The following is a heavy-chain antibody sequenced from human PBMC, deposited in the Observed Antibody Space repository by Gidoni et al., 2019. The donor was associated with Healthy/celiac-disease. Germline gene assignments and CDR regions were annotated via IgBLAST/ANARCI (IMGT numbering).Heavy chain of an antibody. CDR1: GFTFSSYA. V-gene: IGHV3-23*01. J-gene: IGHJ4*02. CDR2: ISGSGGST. CDR3: AKEVVCRDGYNCLNDY. Sequence: EVQLLESGGGLVQPGGSLRLSCAASGFTFSSYAMSWVRQAPGKVLEWVSAISGSGGSTYYADSVKGRFTISRDNSKNTLYLQMNSLRAEDTAVYYCAKEVVCRDGYNCLNDYWGQGTLVTVSS. D-gene: IGHD5-12*01.